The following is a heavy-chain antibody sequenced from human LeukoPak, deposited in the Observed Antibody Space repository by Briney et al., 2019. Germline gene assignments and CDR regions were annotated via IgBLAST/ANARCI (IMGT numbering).Heavy chain of an antibody. CDR3: ARDCEPDSGSYVDY. CDR1: GYTFTNYY. D-gene: IGHD1-26*01. J-gene: IGHJ4*02. CDR2: INPSGGST. Sequence: GASVKVSCKASGYTFTNYYMHWVRQAPGQGLEWMGTINPSGGSTTYAQKFQGRVTMTRDTSTSTVYMELSSLRSEDRAVYYCARDCEPDSGSYVDYWGQGTLVTVSS. V-gene: IGHV1-46*01.